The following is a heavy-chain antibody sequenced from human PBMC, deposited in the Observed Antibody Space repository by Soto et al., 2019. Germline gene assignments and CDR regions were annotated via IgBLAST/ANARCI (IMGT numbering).Heavy chain of an antibody. D-gene: IGHD2-2*01. CDR1: GGSISSSSYY. Sequence: QLQLQESGPGLVKPSETLSLTCTVSGGSISSSSYYWGWIRQPPGKGLEWIGSIYYSGSTYYNPSLKSRVNISVDTSKNQFSLKLSSVTAADTAVYYCASSNCSSTSCYAGEYFQHWGEGTLVTDSS. CDR2: IYYSGST. V-gene: IGHV4-39*01. CDR3: ASSNCSSTSCYAGEYFQH. J-gene: IGHJ1*01.